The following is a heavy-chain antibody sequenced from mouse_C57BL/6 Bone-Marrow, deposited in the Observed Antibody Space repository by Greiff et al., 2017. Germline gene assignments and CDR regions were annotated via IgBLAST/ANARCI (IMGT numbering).Heavy chain of an antibody. Sequence: VQLQQPGAELARPGASVKMSCKASGYTFTSYTMHWVKQRPGQGLEWIGYINPSSGYTKYNQKFKDKATLTADKSSSTAYMQLSSLTSEDSAVYDYASSFAYWGQGTLVTVSA. CDR3: ASSFAY. V-gene: IGHV1-4*01. CDR1: GYTFTSYT. J-gene: IGHJ3*01. CDR2: INPSSGYT.